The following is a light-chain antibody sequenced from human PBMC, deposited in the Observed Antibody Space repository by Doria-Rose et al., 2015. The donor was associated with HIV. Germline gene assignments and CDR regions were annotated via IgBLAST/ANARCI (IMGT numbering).Light chain of an antibody. V-gene: IGKV3-15*01. J-gene: IGKJ1*01. CDR2: GAS. CDR1: QSVRSN. CDR3: QQYNSWPRT. Sequence: ESASLSCRASQSVRSNLAWYQQKPGQAPRLVIYGASTRATDVPVRFSGSGSGTDFTLTIATLQSEDFAVYYCQQYNSWPRTFGQGTKVEIK.